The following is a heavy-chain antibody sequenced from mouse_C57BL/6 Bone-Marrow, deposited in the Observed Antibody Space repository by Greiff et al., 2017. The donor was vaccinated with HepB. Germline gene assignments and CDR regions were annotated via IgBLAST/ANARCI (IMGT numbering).Heavy chain of an antibody. D-gene: IGHD2-1*01. CDR1: GFTFSDYY. CDR3: ASPYGNSYAMDY. V-gene: IGHV5-12*01. Sequence: EVKVVESGGGLVQPGGSLKLSCAASGFTFSDYYMYWVRQTPEKRLEWVAYISNGGGSTYYPDTVKGRFTISRDNAKNTLYLQMSRLKSEDTAMYYCASPYGNSYAMDYWGQGTSVTVSS. CDR2: ISNGGGST. J-gene: IGHJ4*01.